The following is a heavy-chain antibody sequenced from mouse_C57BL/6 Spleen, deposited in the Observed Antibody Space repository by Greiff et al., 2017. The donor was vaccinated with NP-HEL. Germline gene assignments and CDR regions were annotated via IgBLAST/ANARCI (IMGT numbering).Heavy chain of an antibody. V-gene: IGHV14-4*01. J-gene: IGHJ4*01. CDR1: GFNIKDDY. CDR2: IDPANGDT. Sequence: EVKLQESGAELVRPGASVKLSCTASGFNIKDDYMHWVKQRPEQGLEWIGWIDPANGDTEYASKFQGKATITADTSSNTAYLQLSSLTSEDTAVYYCTRRDAMDYWGQGTSVTVSS. CDR3: TRRDAMDY. D-gene: IGHD3-1*01.